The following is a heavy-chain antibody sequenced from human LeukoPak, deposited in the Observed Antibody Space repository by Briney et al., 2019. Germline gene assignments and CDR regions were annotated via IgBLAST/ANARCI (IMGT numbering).Heavy chain of an antibody. V-gene: IGHV3-7*05. CDR2: INQDGSEK. Sequence: GGSLRLSCAASGFTFSSYWMSWVRQAPGKGLEWVANINQDGSEKYYVDSVKGRFTISRDNAKNSLYLQMNSLRAEDTAVYYCARRDTAMGADLDYWGQGTLVAVSS. CDR3: ARRDTAMGADLDY. CDR1: GFTFSSYW. J-gene: IGHJ4*02. D-gene: IGHD5-18*01.